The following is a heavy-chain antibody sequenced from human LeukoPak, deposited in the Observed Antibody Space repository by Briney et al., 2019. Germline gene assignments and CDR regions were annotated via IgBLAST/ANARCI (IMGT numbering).Heavy chain of an antibody. Sequence: PGGSLRLSCAASGFTFSSYSMNWVRQAPGKGLEWVSSISSSSSYIYYADSVKGRFTISRDNAKNSLYLQMNSLRAEDTAVYYCAREARPSGVVVVPAAVEGGFDPWGQGTLVTVSS. J-gene: IGHJ5*02. CDR1: GFTFSSYS. CDR3: AREARPSGVVVVPAAVEGGFDP. CDR2: ISSSSSYI. V-gene: IGHV3-21*01. D-gene: IGHD2-2*01.